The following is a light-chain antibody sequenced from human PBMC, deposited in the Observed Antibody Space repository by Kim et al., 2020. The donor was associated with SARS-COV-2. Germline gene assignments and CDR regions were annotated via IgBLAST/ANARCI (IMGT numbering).Light chain of an antibody. CDR3: QQYYSSPLT. CDR1: QSVLYSSNNKNY. V-gene: IGKV4-1*01. Sequence: DIVMTQSPDSLAVSLGERATINCRSSQSVLYSSNNKNYLAWFQQKLGQPPKLLFYWASTREFGVPDRFSGSGSGTDFTLTISSLQVEDVAVYYCQQYYSSPLTFGQGTKVDIK. J-gene: IGKJ1*01. CDR2: WAS.